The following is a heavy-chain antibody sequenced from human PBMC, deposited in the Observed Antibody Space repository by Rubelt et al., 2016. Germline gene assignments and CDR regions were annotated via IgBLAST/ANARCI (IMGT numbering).Heavy chain of an antibody. CDR2: IKQDGDEK. J-gene: IGHJ6*02. D-gene: IGHD2-2*01. V-gene: IGHV3-7*04. Sequence: GKGLEWVANIKQDGDEKYYVDSVKGRFTISRDSAKNSLFLQMNRLRADDTAVYYCERAGSSTTDVNYYGMDVWGQGTTVTVSS. CDR3: ERAGSSTTDVNYYGMDV.